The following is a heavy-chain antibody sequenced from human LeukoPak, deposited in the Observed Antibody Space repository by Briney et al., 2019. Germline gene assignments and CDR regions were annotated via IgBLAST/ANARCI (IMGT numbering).Heavy chain of an antibody. CDR3: ARGAYYYED. CDR1: GFTFSSHS. CDR2: ISSSSSTI. Sequence: GGSLRLSCAASGFTFSSHSMNWVRQAPGKGLEWVSYISSSSSTIYYTDSVKGRFTISRDNAKNSLYLQMNSLRAEDTAVYYCARGAYYYEDWGQGTLVTVSS. J-gene: IGHJ4*02. D-gene: IGHD3-22*01. V-gene: IGHV3-48*01.